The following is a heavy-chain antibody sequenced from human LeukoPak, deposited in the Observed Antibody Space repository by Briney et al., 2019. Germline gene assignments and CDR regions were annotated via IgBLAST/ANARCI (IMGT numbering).Heavy chain of an antibody. CDR1: GYSFTGYY. CDR3: ARWGSGSAFDI. Sequence: ASVKVSCKASGYSFTGYYMHWVRQAPGQGLEWMGWINPNSGGTNYAQKFQGRVTMTRDTSISTAHMELSRLRSDDTALYYCARWGSGSAFDIWGQGTMVTVSS. V-gene: IGHV1-2*02. D-gene: IGHD6-19*01. CDR2: INPNSGGT. J-gene: IGHJ3*02.